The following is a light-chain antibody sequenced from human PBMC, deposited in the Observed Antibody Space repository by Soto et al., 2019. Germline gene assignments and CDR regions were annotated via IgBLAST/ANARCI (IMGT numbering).Light chain of an antibody. CDR1: QGISSY. Sequence: IQLTQSPSSLSASVGDRVTITCWASQGISSYLAWYQQKPGQAPKLLIYAASTLQSGVPSRFSGSGFGTDFTLTISSLQPEDFATYYCQQLDAYPRTFGQGTKVEIK. V-gene: IGKV1-9*01. CDR3: QQLDAYPRT. CDR2: AAS. J-gene: IGKJ1*01.